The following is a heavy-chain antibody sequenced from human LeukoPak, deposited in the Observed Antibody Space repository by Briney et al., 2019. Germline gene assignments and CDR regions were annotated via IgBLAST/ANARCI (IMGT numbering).Heavy chain of an antibody. CDR1: GFTFSNYG. Sequence: GGSLRLSCAASGFTFSNYGMHWVRQAPGKGLEWVAFIRYDGSTKYYADSVKGRFTISRDSSKNTLFLQMDSLRAEDTAVYYCAKDQRYSSSRHPLDYWGQGTLVTVSS. CDR2: IRYDGSTK. J-gene: IGHJ4*02. V-gene: IGHV3-30*02. D-gene: IGHD6-6*01. CDR3: AKDQRYSSSRHPLDY.